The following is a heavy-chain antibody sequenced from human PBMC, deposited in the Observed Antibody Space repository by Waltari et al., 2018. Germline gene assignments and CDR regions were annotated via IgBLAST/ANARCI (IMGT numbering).Heavy chain of an antibody. CDR3: AREGDSSGPFDY. Sequence: QLQLQESGPVLVKPSETLSLTCPVSGGSIRRTSSYWGWLRQPPGKGREWIGSIYYSGRNYYNPSLKSRFTISVDTSKNQFSLKLSSVTAADTAVYYCAREGDSSGPFDYWGQGTLVTVSS. V-gene: IGHV4-39*07. J-gene: IGHJ4*02. D-gene: IGHD3-22*01. CDR2: IYYSGRN. CDR1: GGSIRRTSSY.